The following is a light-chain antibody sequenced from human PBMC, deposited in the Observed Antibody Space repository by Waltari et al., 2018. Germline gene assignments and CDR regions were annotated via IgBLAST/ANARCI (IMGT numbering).Light chain of an antibody. CDR2: SRN. V-gene: IGLV1-44*01. Sequence: QSVLTQPPSASGTPGQRVTISCSGSSSNIGSNTVNWYQQLPGTAPKLLIYSRNQRPSGVPDRFSGSKSDTSASLAISGLQSEDEADYYCTTWDDSLNGRVFGGGTKLTVL. J-gene: IGLJ3*02. CDR1: SSNIGSNT. CDR3: TTWDDSLNGRV.